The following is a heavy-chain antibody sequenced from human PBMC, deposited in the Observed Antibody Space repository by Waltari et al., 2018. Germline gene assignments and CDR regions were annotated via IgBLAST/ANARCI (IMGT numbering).Heavy chain of an antibody. D-gene: IGHD3-10*01. CDR3: ARDGLWFGELPSFDH. Sequence: QVQLQESGPGLVKPSETLSLPCTVPGGSISNYFWSWIRQPPGKGLEWIGYVYSTGTTNYNPSLKSRVTISLDKSNNQFSLRLSSVTAADTAVYYCARDGLWFGELPSFDHWGRGTLVTVSS. V-gene: IGHV4-59*01. CDR1: GGSISNYF. J-gene: IGHJ4*02. CDR2: VYSTGTT.